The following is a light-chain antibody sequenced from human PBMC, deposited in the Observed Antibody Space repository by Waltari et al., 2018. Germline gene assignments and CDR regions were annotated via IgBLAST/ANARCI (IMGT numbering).Light chain of an antibody. CDR3: CSYAGSYSFV. Sequence: QSALTQPRSVSGSPGQSVTISCTETSSDVGGYNYVSWYQQHPGKVPKLMIYDVSKRPSGVPDRFSCSKSGNTASLTISGLQAEDEADYYCCSYAGSYSFVFGTGTKVTVL. J-gene: IGLJ1*01. CDR1: SSDVGGYNY. CDR2: DVS. V-gene: IGLV2-11*01.